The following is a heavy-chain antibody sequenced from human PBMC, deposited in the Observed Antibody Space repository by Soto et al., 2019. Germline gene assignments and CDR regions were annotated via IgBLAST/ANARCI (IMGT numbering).Heavy chain of an antibody. CDR1: GYTFTSYA. Sequence: QVQLVQSGAEVKKPGASVKVSCKASGYTFTSYAMHWVRQAPGQRLEWMGWINAGNGNTKYSQKFQGRVTITRDTSASKSYMELISLRSEDTAVYYCARSIVVVTAADYWGQGTLVTVSS. V-gene: IGHV1-3*01. CDR2: INAGNGNT. D-gene: IGHD2-21*02. J-gene: IGHJ4*02. CDR3: ARSIVVVTAADY.